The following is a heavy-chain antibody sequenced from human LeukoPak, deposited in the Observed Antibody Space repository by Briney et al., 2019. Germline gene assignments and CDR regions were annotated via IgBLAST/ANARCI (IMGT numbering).Heavy chain of an antibody. V-gene: IGHV3-15*01. CDR3: TTAGTITMIVVAFDY. Sequence: PGGSLRLSCAASGFTFSNAWMSWVRQAPGKGLEWVGRIKSKTDGGTTDYAAPVKGRFTISRDDSKNTLYLQMNSLKTEDTAVYYCTTAGTITMIVVAFDYWGQGTLVTVSS. D-gene: IGHD3-22*01. CDR2: IKSKTDGGTT. J-gene: IGHJ4*02. CDR1: GFTFSNAW.